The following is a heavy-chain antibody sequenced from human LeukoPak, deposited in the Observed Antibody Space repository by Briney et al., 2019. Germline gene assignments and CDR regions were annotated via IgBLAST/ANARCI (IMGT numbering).Heavy chain of an antibody. Sequence: GGSLRLSCAASGFTFSSYGMHWVRQAPGKGLEWVAVISYGGNNKHYADSVKGRFTISRDNPKNTLYLQMNSLRAEDTAVYYCAKDGAMVRGAYYPWGQGTLVTVSS. J-gene: IGHJ5*02. D-gene: IGHD3-10*01. V-gene: IGHV3-30*18. CDR3: AKDGAMVRGAYYP. CDR1: GFTFSSYG. CDR2: ISYGGNNK.